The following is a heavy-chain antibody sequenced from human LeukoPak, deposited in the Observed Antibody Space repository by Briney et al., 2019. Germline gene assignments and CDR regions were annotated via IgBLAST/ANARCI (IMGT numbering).Heavy chain of an antibody. J-gene: IGHJ6*04. CDR1: GYSISSGYY. CDR2: IYHSGST. D-gene: IGHD3-10*01. CDR3: ARDQWFGDQYYYGMDV. Sequence: SETLSLTCAVSGYSISSGYYRGWIRQPPGKGLEWIGSIYHSGSTYYNPSLKSRVTISVDTSKNQFPLKLSSVTAADTAVYYCARDQWFGDQYYYGMDVWGKGTTVTVSS. V-gene: IGHV4-38-2*02.